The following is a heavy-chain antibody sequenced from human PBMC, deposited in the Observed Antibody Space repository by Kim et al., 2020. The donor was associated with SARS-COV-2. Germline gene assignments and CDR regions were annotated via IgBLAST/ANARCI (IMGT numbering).Heavy chain of an antibody. CDR1: GFTFSSYG. CDR3: AKAPGEYDILTGWDYYGMDV. D-gene: IGHD3-9*01. Sequence: GGSLRLSCAASGFTFSSYGMHWVRQAPGKGLEWVAVIWYDGSNKYYADSVKGRFTISRDNSKNTLYLQMNSLRAEDTAVYYCAKAPGEYDILTGWDYYGMDVWGQGTTVTVSS. V-gene: IGHV3-33*06. J-gene: IGHJ6*02. CDR2: IWYDGSNK.